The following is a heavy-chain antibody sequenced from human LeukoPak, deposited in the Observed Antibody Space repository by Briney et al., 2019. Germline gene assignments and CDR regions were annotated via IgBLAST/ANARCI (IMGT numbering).Heavy chain of an antibody. Sequence: PGGSLRLSCAASGFTFSSYSMNWVRQAPGKGLEWVSSISSSRSYIYYADSVKGRLTISRDRAKNSLYLQMNSLRAEDTAVYHCARDATTVAGVGLFDPWGQGTLVTVSS. CDR1: GFTFSSYS. V-gene: IGHV3-21*01. J-gene: IGHJ5*02. CDR2: ISSSRSYI. CDR3: ARDATTVAGVGLFDP. D-gene: IGHD4-23*01.